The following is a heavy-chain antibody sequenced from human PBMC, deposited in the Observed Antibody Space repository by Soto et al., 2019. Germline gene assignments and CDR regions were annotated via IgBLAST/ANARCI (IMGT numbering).Heavy chain of an antibody. CDR1: GFTVSSNY. V-gene: IGHV3-53*01. D-gene: IGHD3-9*01. Sequence: GGSLRLSCAASGFTVSSNYMSWVRQAPGKGLEWVSVIYSGGSTYYADSVKGRFTISRDNSKNTLYLQMNSLRAEDTAVYYCARGILRYFDPPPYYYGMDVWGQGTTVTVSS. J-gene: IGHJ6*02. CDR3: ARGILRYFDPPPYYYGMDV. CDR2: IYSGGST.